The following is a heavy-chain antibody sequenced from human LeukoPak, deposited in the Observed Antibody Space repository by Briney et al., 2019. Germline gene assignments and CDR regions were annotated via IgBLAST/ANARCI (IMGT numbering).Heavy chain of an antibody. CDR3: ARDYDSNPTHHIYYYYYYGMDV. D-gene: IGHD4-11*01. J-gene: IGHJ6*02. CDR1: GFTFSSYE. CDR2: ISSSGSTI. Sequence: GGSLRLSCAASGFTFSSYEMNWVRQAPGKGLEWVSYISSSGSTIYYADSVKGRFTISRDNAKNSLYLQMNSLRAEDTAVYYRARDYDSNPTHHIYYYYYYGMDVWGQGTTVTVSS. V-gene: IGHV3-48*03.